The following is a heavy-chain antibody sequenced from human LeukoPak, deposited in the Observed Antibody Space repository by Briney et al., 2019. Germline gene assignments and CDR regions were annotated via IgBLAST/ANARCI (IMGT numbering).Heavy chain of an antibody. Sequence: GGSLRLSCAASGFTFDDYAMDWVRQAPGKGLEWVSGISWNSDSIGYADSVKGRFTISRDDAKNSLYLQMNSLRAEDTAVYYCARGVKVRGVNYYGMDVWGQGTTVTVSS. D-gene: IGHD3-10*01. CDR2: ISWNSDSI. V-gene: IGHV3-9*01. CDR1: GFTFDDYA. CDR3: ARGVKVRGVNYYGMDV. J-gene: IGHJ6*02.